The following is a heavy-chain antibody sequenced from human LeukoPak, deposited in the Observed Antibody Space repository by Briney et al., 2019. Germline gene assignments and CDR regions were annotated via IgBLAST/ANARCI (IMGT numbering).Heavy chain of an antibody. D-gene: IGHD3-3*01. CDR3: ARLGDDCYDFWSGYYNYFDY. Sequence: GESLKISCKGSGYSFTSYWIGWVRQMPGKGLEWMGIIYPGDSDTRYSPSFQGQVTISADKSISTAYLQWSSLKASDTAMYYCARLGDDCYDFWSGYYNYFDYWGQGTLVTVSS. V-gene: IGHV5-51*01. CDR2: IYPGDSDT. CDR1: GYSFTSYW. J-gene: IGHJ4*02.